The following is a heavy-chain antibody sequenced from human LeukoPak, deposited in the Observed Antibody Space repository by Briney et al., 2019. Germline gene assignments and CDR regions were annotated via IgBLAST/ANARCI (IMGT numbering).Heavy chain of an antibody. CDR2: ISGSGGST. V-gene: IGHV3-23*01. CDR3: ARVPRGYSPSDY. CDR1: GFTFSNYA. Sequence: GGSLRLSCAAAGFTFSNYAMTWVRQAPGKGLEWVSSISGSGGSTYYADSVKGRFTISRDNSKNTLYLQMNSLRAEDTAVYYCARVPRGYSPSDYWGQGTLVTVSS. J-gene: IGHJ4*02. D-gene: IGHD5-18*01.